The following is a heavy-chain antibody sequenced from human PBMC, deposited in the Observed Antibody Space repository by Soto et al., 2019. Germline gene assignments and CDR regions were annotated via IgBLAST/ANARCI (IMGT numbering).Heavy chain of an antibody. V-gene: IGHV3-13*01. CDR1: GFTFSSYD. CDR2: IGTAGDT. CDR3: ARADYDFWSGCFDL. J-gene: IGHJ2*01. D-gene: IGHD3-3*01. Sequence: ELQLVESGGGLVQPGGSLRLSCAASGFTFSSYDMHWVRQATGKGLEWVSAIGTAGDTYYPGSVKGRFTISRENAKNSLYLQMNSLRAEDTAVYYCARADYDFWSGCFDLWGRGTLVTVSS.